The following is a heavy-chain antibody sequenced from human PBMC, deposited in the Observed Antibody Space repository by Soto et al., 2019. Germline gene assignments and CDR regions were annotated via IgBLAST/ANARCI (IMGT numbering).Heavy chain of an antibody. CDR2: IYYSGST. J-gene: IGHJ4*02. D-gene: IGHD3-3*01. Sequence: QVQLQESGPGLVKPSETLSLTCTVSGSSISSYYWSWIRQPPGKGLEWIGYIYYSGSTYYIPSLKSRVTISVDTSKNQFSLKLTSVTAADTAVYFCARGGWRQIDYWGQGTLVTVSS. CDR3: ARGGWRQIDY. CDR1: GSSISSYY. V-gene: IGHV4-59*08.